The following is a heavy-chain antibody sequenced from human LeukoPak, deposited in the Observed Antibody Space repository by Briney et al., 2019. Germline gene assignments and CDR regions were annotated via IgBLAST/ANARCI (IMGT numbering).Heavy chain of an antibody. J-gene: IGHJ4*02. Sequence: VASVKVSCKASGGTFSSYAISWVRQAPGQGLEWMGRIIPILGIANYAQKFQGRVTITADKSTSTAYMELSSLRSEDTAVYYCARSRDGYNYRADYWGQGTLVTVSS. CDR2: IIPILGIA. CDR3: ARSRDGYNYRADY. CDR1: GGTFSSYA. D-gene: IGHD5-24*01. V-gene: IGHV1-69*04.